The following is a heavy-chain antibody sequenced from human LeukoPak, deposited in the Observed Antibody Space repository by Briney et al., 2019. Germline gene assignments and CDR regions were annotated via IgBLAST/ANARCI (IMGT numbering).Heavy chain of an antibody. CDR3: TTDPVDGYIFY. D-gene: IGHD5-24*01. V-gene: IGHV3-15*01. CDR1: GFTFSKAW. Sequence: GGSLRLSCAASGFTFSKAWMSWVRQAPGKGLEWVGRIKSKSDGGTTDYAAPVNGRFTISRDDSKNTLYLQMNSLKTEDTAVYYCTTDPVDGYIFYWGQGTLVTVSS. CDR2: IKSKSDGGTT. J-gene: IGHJ4*02.